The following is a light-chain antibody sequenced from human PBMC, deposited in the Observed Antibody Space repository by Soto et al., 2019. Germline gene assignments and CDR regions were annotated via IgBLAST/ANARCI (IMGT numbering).Light chain of an antibody. CDR2: GAS. Sequence: EVVMTQSPATLSVSPGERATFSCRASESVSSNLAWYQQKPGQAPRLLIYGASTRATGIPARFSGSGSGTEFTLTITSLQAEDFATYYCQQTRSYPSTFGGGTKVDI. V-gene: IGKV3-15*01. CDR1: ESVSSN. J-gene: IGKJ4*01. CDR3: QQTRSYPST.